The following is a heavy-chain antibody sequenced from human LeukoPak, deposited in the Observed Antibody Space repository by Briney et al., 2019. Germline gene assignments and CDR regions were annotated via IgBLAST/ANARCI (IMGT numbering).Heavy chain of an antibody. J-gene: IGHJ4*02. V-gene: IGHV4-31*03. Sequence: SQTLSLTCTVSGGSISSGGYYWSWIRQPPGKGLEWIGYIYYSGSTYYNPSLKSRVTISVDTSKNQFSLKLSSVTAADTAVYYCARGDSGWYYFDYWGQGTLVTVSS. CDR3: ARGDSGWYYFDY. D-gene: IGHD6-19*01. CDR1: GGSISSGGYY. CDR2: IYYSGST.